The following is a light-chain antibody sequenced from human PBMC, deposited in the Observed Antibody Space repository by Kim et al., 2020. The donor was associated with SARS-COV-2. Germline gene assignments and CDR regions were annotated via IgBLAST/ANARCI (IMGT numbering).Light chain of an antibody. Sequence: QSVLTQPPSASGTPGQRVSISCSGSFSNIGGNNVNWYQHIPGRAPRLLIHTNNQRPSGVPARFSGSKSDTSASLAISGLQSDDEADYYCAAWDGRLNAYVFGTGTKVTVL. J-gene: IGLJ1*01. CDR3: AAWDGRLNAYV. V-gene: IGLV1-44*01. CDR2: TNN. CDR1: FSNIGGNN.